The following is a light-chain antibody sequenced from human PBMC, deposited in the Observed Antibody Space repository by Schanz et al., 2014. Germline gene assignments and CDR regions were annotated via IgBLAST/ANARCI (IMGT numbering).Light chain of an antibody. CDR2: DVS. CDR1: SSDVGGHNY. CDR3: SSYAGSNNLV. Sequence: QSALTQPRSVSGSPGQSVTISCAGTSSDVGGHNYVSWYQLHPGKAPKLMIYDVSKRPSGVPDRFSGSRSGNTASLTVSGLQAEDEADYYCSSYAGSNNLVFGGGTKLTVL. J-gene: IGLJ2*01. V-gene: IGLV2-11*01.